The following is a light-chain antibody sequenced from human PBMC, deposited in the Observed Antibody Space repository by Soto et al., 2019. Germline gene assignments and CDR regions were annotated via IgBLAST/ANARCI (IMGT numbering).Light chain of an antibody. V-gene: IGKV3-20*01. CDR2: GAS. Sequence: EIVLTQSPGTLSLSPGERATLSCRASQSVRSNSLAWFQQKPGQAPRLLIYGASSRATGIPDRFTGSGSGADFPLTITRLEPEDFAVYFCQQYAGSPRTFGQGTEVGIK. J-gene: IGKJ1*01. CDR1: QSVRSNS. CDR3: QQYAGSPRT.